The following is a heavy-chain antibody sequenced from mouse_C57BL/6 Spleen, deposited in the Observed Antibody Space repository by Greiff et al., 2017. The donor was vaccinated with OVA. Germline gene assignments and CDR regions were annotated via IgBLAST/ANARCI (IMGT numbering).Heavy chain of an antibody. CDR1: GFTFSDYG. D-gene: IGHD2-3*01. CDR2: ISSGSSTI. J-gene: IGHJ4*01. CDR3: ARHDGYLDYYAMDY. Sequence: EVQLVESGGGLVKPGGSLKLSCAASGFTFSDYGLHWVRQAPEKGLEWVAYISSGSSTIYYADTVKCRFTISRDNAKNTLFLQMTRLRSEDTAMYYWARHDGYLDYYAMDYWGQGTSVTVSS. V-gene: IGHV5-17*01.